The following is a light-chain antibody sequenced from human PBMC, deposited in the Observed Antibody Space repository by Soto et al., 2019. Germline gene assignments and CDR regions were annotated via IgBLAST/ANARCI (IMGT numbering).Light chain of an antibody. J-gene: IGKJ5*01. CDR2: GAS. CDR3: QQYKNWPPN. Sequence: EIVMTQSPATLSVSPGERVTLSCRASQSVSSNLAWYQQKPGQAPRLLIYGASTRATGIPARFSGSGSGTEFTLTISSLQSEDFAVYYCQQYKNWPPNFGQGKRREIK. CDR1: QSVSSN. V-gene: IGKV3D-15*01.